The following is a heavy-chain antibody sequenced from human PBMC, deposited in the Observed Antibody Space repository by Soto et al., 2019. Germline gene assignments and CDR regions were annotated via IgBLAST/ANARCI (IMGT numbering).Heavy chain of an antibody. CDR2: IYYSGST. CDR1: GGSISSSSYY. Sequence: SETLSLTCTVSGGSISSSSYYWGWIRQPPGKGLEWIGSIYYSGSTYYNPSLKSRVTISVDTSKNQFPLKLSSVTAADTAVYYCARRLEGDYVWGSYRTLYYFDYWGQGTLVTVSS. J-gene: IGHJ4*02. V-gene: IGHV4-39*01. D-gene: IGHD3-16*02. CDR3: ARRLEGDYVWGSYRTLYYFDY.